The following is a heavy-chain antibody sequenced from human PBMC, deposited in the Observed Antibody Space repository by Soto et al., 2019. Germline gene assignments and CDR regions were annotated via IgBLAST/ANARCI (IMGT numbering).Heavy chain of an antibody. Sequence: QVQLQESGPGLLKPSQTLSLTCNVPGGYINSGGFYWSWIRQHPGKGLEWIGYIFHSGSTLYNPSRNSGVTLVARTTKNQSSIKLWSVAAADAAVYYCARGGIVGHWFDPWGQGTLVTVSS. V-gene: IGHV4-31*03. CDR2: IFHSGST. D-gene: IGHD2-15*01. J-gene: IGHJ5*02. CDR3: ARGGIVGHWFDP. CDR1: GGYINSGGFY.